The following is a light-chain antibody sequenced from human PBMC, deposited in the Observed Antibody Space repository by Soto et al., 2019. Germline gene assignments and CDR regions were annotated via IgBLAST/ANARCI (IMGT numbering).Light chain of an antibody. Sequence: QSVLTQPPSMSGAPGQRVTISCTGSSSNIGAGYDVHWYQQHPGTAPKLLIFDNNNRPSGVPDRFSVSKSDTSASLAITGLQAEDEADYYCQSFDTSLSGFVVFGGGTKVTVL. CDR3: QSFDTSLSGFVV. J-gene: IGLJ2*01. CDR1: SSNIGAGYD. V-gene: IGLV1-40*01. CDR2: DNN.